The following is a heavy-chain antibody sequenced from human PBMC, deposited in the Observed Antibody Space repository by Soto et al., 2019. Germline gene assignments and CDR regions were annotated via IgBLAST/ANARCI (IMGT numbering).Heavy chain of an antibody. V-gene: IGHV1-18*01. CDR1: GYTFTSYG. CDR2: ISAYNGNT. D-gene: IGHD3-3*01. CDR3: AVGLYYDFWSGYSADIDY. J-gene: IGHJ4*02. Sequence: GASVKVSCKASGYTFTSYGISWVQQAPGQGLEWMGWISAYNGNTNYAQKLQGRVTMTTDTSTSTAYMELRSLRSDDTAVYYCAVGLYYDFWSGYSADIDYWGQGTLVTVSS.